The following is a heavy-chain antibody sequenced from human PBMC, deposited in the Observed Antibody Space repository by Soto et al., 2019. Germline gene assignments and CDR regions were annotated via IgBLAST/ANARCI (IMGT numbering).Heavy chain of an antibody. Sequence: SGGGVVQPGRSLRLSCAASGFTFSSYGMHWVRQAPGTGLEWVAVISYDGSNKYYADSMKGRFTISRDNSKNTLYLQMNSLRAEDTAVYYCAKGGSSSWYEVYYWGQGTLVTVSS. CDR2: ISYDGSNK. D-gene: IGHD6-13*01. J-gene: IGHJ4*02. V-gene: IGHV3-30*18. CDR1: GFTFSSYG. CDR3: AKGGSSSWYEVYY.